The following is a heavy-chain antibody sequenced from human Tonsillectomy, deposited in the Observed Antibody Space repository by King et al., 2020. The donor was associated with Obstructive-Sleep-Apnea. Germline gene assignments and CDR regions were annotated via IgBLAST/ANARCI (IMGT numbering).Heavy chain of an antibody. CDR2: IYPGDSDT. CDR1: GYSFTSYW. V-gene: IGHV5-51*01. CDR3: ARLAYCGADCLGYFHQ. J-gene: IGHJ1*01. Sequence: QLVQSGAEVKKPGESLKISCKGSGYSFTSYWIGWVRQMPGKGLEWMGIIYPGDSDTRYSPSFEGQVTTSADKSISTAYLQWRSLKASDTAMYYCARLAYCGADCLGYFHQWGQGTLVTVSS. D-gene: IGHD2-21*02.